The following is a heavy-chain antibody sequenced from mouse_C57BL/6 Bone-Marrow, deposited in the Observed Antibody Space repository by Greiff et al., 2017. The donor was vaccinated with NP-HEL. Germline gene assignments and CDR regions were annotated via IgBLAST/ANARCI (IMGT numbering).Heavy chain of an antibody. V-gene: IGHV1-63*01. Sequence: VKLVESGAELVRPGTSVKMSCKASGYTFTNYWIGWAKQRPGHGLEWIGDIYPGGGYTNYNEKFKGKATLTADKSSSTAYMQFSSLTSEDSAIYYCARGGPYYYAMDYWGQGTSVTVSS. J-gene: IGHJ4*01. CDR2: IYPGGGYT. CDR3: ARGGPYYYAMDY. CDR1: GYTFTNYW. D-gene: IGHD1-1*02.